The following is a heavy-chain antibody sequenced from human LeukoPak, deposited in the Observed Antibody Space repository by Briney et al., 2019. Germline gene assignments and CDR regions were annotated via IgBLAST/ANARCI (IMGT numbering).Heavy chain of an antibody. D-gene: IGHD6-19*01. Sequence: KASETLSLTCTVSGGSISSSSYYWGWIRQPPGKGLEWIGSIHYSGSTYYNPSLKSRVTISVDTSKNQFSLKLSSVTAADTAVYYCARPAVAGVWGQGTLVTVSS. V-gene: IGHV4-39*01. CDR1: GGSISSSSYY. CDR2: IHYSGST. CDR3: ARPAVAGV. J-gene: IGHJ4*02.